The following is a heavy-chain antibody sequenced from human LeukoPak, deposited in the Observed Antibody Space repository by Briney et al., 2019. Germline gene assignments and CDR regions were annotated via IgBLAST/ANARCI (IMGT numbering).Heavy chain of an antibody. CDR3: ARVGLYYGSGSYSFGY. CDR2: INAGNGNT. CDR1: GYTFTSYA. J-gene: IGHJ4*02. Sequence: GASVKVSCKASGYTFTSYAMHWVRQAPGQRLEWMGWINAGNGNTKYSQKFQGRVTITRDTSASTAYMELSSLRSEDTAVYYCARVGLYYGSGSYSFGYWGQRTLVTVSS. D-gene: IGHD3-10*01. V-gene: IGHV1-3*01.